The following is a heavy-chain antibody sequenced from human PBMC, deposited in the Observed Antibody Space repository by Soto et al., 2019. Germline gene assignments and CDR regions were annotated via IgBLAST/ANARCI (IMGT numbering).Heavy chain of an antibody. J-gene: IGHJ5*02. CDR1: GFTFSVYY. CDR3: ARATTTGGRFRWFDP. Sequence: QVQLVESGGGLVKPGGSLRLSCAASGFTFSVYYMSWIRQAPGKGLEWISYISSRGSTIYYADSAKGRFTISRDNAESSLYLQMSSLRAEDTAVYYCARATTTGGRFRWFDPWGQGTLVTVSS. CDR2: ISSRGSTI. D-gene: IGHD4-4*01. V-gene: IGHV3-11*01.